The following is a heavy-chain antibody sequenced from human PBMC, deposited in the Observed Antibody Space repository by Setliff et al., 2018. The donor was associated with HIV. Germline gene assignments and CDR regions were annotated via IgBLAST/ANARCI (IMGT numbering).Heavy chain of an antibody. J-gene: IGHJ3*02. CDR1: GYSSAGNVA. V-gene: IGHV4-38-2*02. CDR2: IWHAGNT. CDR3: ARAVNLTFDI. Sequence: SETLSLTCTVSGYSSAGNVAWAWIRQHPKKGLEWIGSIWHAGNTLYNPSLKSRVSISLDTSMEEFGLQLSAVTAADTAVYYCARAVNLTFDIWRLGTMVTVSS.